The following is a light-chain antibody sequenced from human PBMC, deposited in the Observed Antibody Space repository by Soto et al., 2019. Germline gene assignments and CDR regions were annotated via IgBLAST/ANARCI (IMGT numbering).Light chain of an antibody. J-gene: IGKJ4*01. Sequence: IQLTQSPSSLSASVGDRVTITCRASQGISSYLAWYQQKPGRAPKLLIYGASTLQSGVPSRFSGSGSGTDFTLTISSLQPEDFATYYCQPYNNWPLTFGGGTKVESK. CDR1: QGISSY. CDR3: QPYNNWPLT. V-gene: IGKV1-9*01. CDR2: GAS.